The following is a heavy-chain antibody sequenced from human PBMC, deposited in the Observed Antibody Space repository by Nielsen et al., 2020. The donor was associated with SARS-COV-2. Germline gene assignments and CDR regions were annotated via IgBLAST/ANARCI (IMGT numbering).Heavy chain of an antibody. Sequence: GESLKISCAASGFTFNIYAMAWVRRAPGRGLQWVTGVSASGGSTYYTDSVKGRFSISRDNSKNTLFLQMHSLRVEDTAVYYCAKGAGRLTGWFDPWGQGTLVTVSS. V-gene: IGHV3-23*01. J-gene: IGHJ5*02. CDR1: GFTFNIYA. CDR2: VSASGGST. D-gene: IGHD1-1*01. CDR3: AKGAGRLTGWFDP.